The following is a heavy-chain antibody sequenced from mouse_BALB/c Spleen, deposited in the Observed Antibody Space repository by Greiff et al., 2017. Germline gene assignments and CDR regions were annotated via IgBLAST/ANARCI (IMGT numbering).Heavy chain of an antibody. Sequence: EVQLQQSGAELVRSGASVKLSCTASGFNIKDYYMHWVKQRPEQGLEWIGWIDPENGDTEYAPKFQGKATMTADTSSNTAYLQLSSLTSEDTAVYYCAREGPYYKGYWGQGTTLTVSS. CDR2: IDPENGDT. D-gene: IGHD2-12*01. J-gene: IGHJ2*01. CDR3: AREGPYYKGY. CDR1: GFNIKDYY. V-gene: IGHV14-4*02.